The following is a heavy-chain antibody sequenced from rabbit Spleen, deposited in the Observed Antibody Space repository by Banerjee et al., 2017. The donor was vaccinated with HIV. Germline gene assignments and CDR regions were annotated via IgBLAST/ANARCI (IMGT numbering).Heavy chain of an antibody. CDR1: GFSFSSSDY. CDR3: ARDLTDAIGWNFGW. J-gene: IGHJ4*01. Sequence: QEQLVESGGGLVQPEGSLTLTCTASGFSFSSSDYMCWVRQAPGKGLEWISCIAGGSSAFNYSPTWAKGRFAISKTASTTVTLQMTSLTAADTATYFCARDLTDAIGWNFGWWGPGTLVTVS. D-gene: IGHD4-1*01. CDR2: IAGGSSAFN. V-gene: IGHV1S45*01.